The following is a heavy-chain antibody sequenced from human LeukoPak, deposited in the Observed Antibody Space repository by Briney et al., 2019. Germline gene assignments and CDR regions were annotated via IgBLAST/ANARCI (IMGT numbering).Heavy chain of an antibody. J-gene: IGHJ4*02. D-gene: IGHD5-24*01. CDR1: GFTFSSYS. CDR3: AVQMAKIW. V-gene: IGHV3-21*01. CDR2: ISSSSYI. Sequence: GGSLRLSCAASGFTFSSYSMNWVRQAPGKGLELVSSISSSSYIYYAASVKGRFTVSSDNAKNSLYLQMNSMRAQDPAVYYCAVQMAKIWWGQGTLVTVSS.